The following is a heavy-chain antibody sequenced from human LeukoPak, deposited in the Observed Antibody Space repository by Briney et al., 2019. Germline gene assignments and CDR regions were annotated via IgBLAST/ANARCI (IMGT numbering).Heavy chain of an antibody. CDR1: GFTFSSYA. Sequence: GGSLRLSCVASGFTFSSYAMHWVRQAPGKGLEWVAVISYDGSNKYYADSVKGRFTISRDNSKNTLYLQMNSLRAEDTAVYYCARELGYYYDSSGSFDYWGQGTLVTVSS. V-gene: IGHV3-30-3*01. CDR3: ARELGYYYDSSGSFDY. J-gene: IGHJ4*02. D-gene: IGHD3-22*01. CDR2: ISYDGSNK.